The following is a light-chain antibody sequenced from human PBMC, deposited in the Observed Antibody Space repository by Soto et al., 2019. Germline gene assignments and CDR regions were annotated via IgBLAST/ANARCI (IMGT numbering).Light chain of an antibody. CDR1: GSDIGGYNY. CDR2: EVS. J-gene: IGLJ2*01. V-gene: IGLV2-14*01. CDR3: TSYTGSNSVV. Sequence: QSALTQPASVSGSPGQSITISCTGTGSDIGGYNYVSWYQQHPGKAPKVMIYEVSNRPSGVSNRFSASKSGNTASLTISGLQAEDEADYYCTSYTGSNSVVFGGGTKLTVL.